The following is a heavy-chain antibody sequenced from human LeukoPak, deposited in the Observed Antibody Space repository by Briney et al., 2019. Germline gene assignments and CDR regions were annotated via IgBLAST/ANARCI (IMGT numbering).Heavy chain of an antibody. Sequence: PGGSLRLSCAASGFTCSYYTLNWVRQAPGKGLEWVSSISSSGSHIYYIDSVRGRFTISRDNTKNSLYLQMDSLRVDDTAVYYCARDPGAGIDYWGQGTLVTVSS. CDR3: ARDPGAGIDY. CDR2: ISSSGSHI. D-gene: IGHD6-19*01. J-gene: IGHJ4*02. CDR1: GFTCSYYT. V-gene: IGHV3-21*01.